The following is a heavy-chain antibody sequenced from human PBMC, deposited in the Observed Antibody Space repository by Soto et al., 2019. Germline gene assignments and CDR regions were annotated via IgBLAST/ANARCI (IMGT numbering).Heavy chain of an antibody. D-gene: IGHD6-19*01. Sequence: SETLSLTCTVSGGSISSGGYYWSWIRQHPGKGLEWIGYIYYSGSTYYNPSLKSRVTISVDTSKNQFSLKLSSVTAADTAVYYCARGQYSSGWYLGPENSKKGDNWFDPWGQGTLVTVSS. J-gene: IGHJ5*02. CDR2: IYYSGST. V-gene: IGHV4-31*03. CDR3: ARGQYSSGWYLGPENSKKGDNWFDP. CDR1: GGSISSGGYY.